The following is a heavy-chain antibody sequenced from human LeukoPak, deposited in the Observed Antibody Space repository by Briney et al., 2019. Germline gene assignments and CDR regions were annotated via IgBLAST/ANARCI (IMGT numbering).Heavy chain of an antibody. D-gene: IGHD6-13*01. V-gene: IGHV1-46*01. CDR1: GYTFTSYY. Sequence: ASVKVSCKASGYTFTSYYMHWVRQAPGQGLEWMGIINPSGGSTSYAQKFQGRVTMTTDTTISTAYMELNRLRSDDTAVYYCASALNTPRSSWGQGTLVTVSS. CDR3: ASALNTPRSS. CDR2: INPSGGST. J-gene: IGHJ4*02.